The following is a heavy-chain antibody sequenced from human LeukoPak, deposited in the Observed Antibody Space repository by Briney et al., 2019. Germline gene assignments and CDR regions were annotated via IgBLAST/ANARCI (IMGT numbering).Heavy chain of an antibody. V-gene: IGHV5-51*01. J-gene: IGHJ4*02. D-gene: IGHD6-19*01. CDR3: ARHGPEYSSGPDY. CDR2: IYPGDSDT. CDR1: GYRFTTYW. Sequence: GESLKISCKGSGYRFTTYWIGWVRQMPGKGLEWMGIIYPGDSDTRYSPSFQGQVTISADKSISTAYLQWSSLKASDTAMYYCARHGPEYSSGPDYWGQGTLVTVSS.